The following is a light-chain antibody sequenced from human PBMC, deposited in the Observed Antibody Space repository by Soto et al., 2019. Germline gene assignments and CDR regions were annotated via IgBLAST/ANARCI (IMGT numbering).Light chain of an antibody. J-gene: IGLJ2*01. CDR1: SSGVGFYKL. CDR3: CSYATSDTFI. Sequence: QSAVTQPASVSGSPGQSITVSCTGTSSGVGFYKLVSWYQQYPAKAPKLILYEGTKRPSGLSNRFSGSMSGNTASLTISGLQPEDEADYYCCSYATSDTFIFGGGTQLTVL. V-gene: IGLV2-23*03. CDR2: EGT.